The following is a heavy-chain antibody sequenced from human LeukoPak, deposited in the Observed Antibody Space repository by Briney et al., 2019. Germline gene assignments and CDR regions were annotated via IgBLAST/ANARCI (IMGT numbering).Heavy chain of an antibody. CDR1: GGSISSSSYY. CDR2: IYYSGST. J-gene: IGHJ4*02. CDR3: ARRDYYDSSGYFGY. D-gene: IGHD3-22*01. V-gene: IGHV4-39*01. Sequence: PSETLSLTCTVSGGSISSSSYYWGWLRRPPGKGLEWIGTIYYSGSTYYNPSLKSRVTISVDTPKNQFSLKLSSVTAADTAVYYCARRDYYDSSGYFGYWGQGTLVTVSS.